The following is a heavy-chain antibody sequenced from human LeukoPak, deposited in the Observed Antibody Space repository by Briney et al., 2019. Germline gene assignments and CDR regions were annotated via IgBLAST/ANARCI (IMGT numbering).Heavy chain of an antibody. Sequence: QPGGSLRLSCAASGFTFSSYAMSWVRQAPGKGLEWVSAISGSGGSTYYADSVKGRFTISRDNAKKSLYLQMNSLRVEDTAVYYCARVQQGGYFDNWVQGTLVTVSS. J-gene: IGHJ4*02. CDR1: GFTFSSYA. CDR3: ARVQQGGYFDN. CDR2: ISGSGGST. D-gene: IGHD3-16*01. V-gene: IGHV3-23*01.